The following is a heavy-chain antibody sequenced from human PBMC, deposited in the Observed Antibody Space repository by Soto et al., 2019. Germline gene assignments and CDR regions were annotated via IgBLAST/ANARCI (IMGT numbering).Heavy chain of an antibody. CDR3: AREACSGGSCYYDY. CDR1: GGSISSYY. J-gene: IGHJ4*02. D-gene: IGHD2-15*01. Sequence: QVQLQESGPGLVKPSETLSLTCTVSGGSISSYYWSWIRQPAGKGLEWIGRIYTSGSTNYNPSLKSRVTMSVDTSKNQFSLKLSSVTAADTAVYYCAREACSGGSCYYDYWGQGTLVTVSS. CDR2: IYTSGST. V-gene: IGHV4-4*07.